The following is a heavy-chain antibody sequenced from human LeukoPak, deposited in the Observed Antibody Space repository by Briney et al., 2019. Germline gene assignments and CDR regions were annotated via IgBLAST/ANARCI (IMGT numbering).Heavy chain of an antibody. J-gene: IGHJ4*02. CDR1: GLTFNNYA. CDR3: ATSRTPGIAAAGFED. V-gene: IGHV3-48*04. Sequence: GGSLRLSCEASGLTFNNYAMHWVRQAPGKGLEWVSYISSSGSTIYYADSVKGRFTISRDNAKNSLYLQMNSLRAEDTAVYYCATSRTPGIAAAGFEDWGQGTLVTVSS. D-gene: IGHD6-13*01. CDR2: ISSSGSTI.